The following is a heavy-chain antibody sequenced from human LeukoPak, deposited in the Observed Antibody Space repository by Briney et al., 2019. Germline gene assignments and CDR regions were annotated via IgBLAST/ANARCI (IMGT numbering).Heavy chain of an antibody. CDR3: AKATGTLGN. V-gene: IGHV3-48*03. CDR1: GFTFSSYE. J-gene: IGHJ4*02. CDR2: ISSSGSTI. D-gene: IGHD1-1*01. Sequence: GGSLRLSGAASGFTFSSYEMHWVRQAPGKGLGWVSYISSSGSTIYYADSVKGRFTISRDNAKNSLYLQMNSLTAEDTAIYYCAKATGTLGNWGQGTLVIVSS.